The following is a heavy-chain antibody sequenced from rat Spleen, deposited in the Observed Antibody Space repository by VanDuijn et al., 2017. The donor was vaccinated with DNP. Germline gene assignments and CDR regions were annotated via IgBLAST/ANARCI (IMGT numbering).Heavy chain of an antibody. J-gene: IGHJ4*01. D-gene: IGHD5-1*01. CDR3: TRRNWEEAMDA. CDR2: IIHDGSTT. V-gene: IGHV5-7*01. Sequence: EVQLVESGGGLVQPGRSLKLTCAASGFTFSEYNIAWVRQAPRKGREWVATIIHDGSTTYYRDSVKGRFTISRDNAKSTLYLQMDRLRSEDTATYYCTRRNWEEAMDAWGQGTSVTASS. CDR1: GFTFSEYN.